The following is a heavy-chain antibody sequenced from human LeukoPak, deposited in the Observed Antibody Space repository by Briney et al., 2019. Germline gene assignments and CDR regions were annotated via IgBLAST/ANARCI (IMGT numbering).Heavy chain of an antibody. CDR1: GYTFTSYG. Sequence: GASVKVSCKASGYTFTSYGISWVGQAPGQGLEWMGGIIPIFGTANYAQKFQGRVTITTDESTSTAYMELSSLRSEDTAVYYCARDSSGWGIDYWGQGTLVTVSS. CDR2: IIPIFGTA. D-gene: IGHD6-19*01. J-gene: IGHJ4*02. CDR3: ARDSSGWGIDY. V-gene: IGHV1-69*05.